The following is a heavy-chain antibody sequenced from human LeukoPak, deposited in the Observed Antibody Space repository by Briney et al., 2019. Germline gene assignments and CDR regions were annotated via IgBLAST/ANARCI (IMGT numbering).Heavy chain of an antibody. Sequence: GGSLRLSCAASGFTFSSYGMHWVRQAPGKGLEWVAIIWYDGSNKYYADSVKGRFTISRDNAKNSLYLQMDSLRAEDTAIYYCARPQTSSSSTASLGYWGQGTLVTVSS. CDR3: ARPQTSSSSTASLGY. J-gene: IGHJ4*02. CDR1: GFTFSSYG. D-gene: IGHD6-6*01. V-gene: IGHV3-33*01. CDR2: IWYDGSNK.